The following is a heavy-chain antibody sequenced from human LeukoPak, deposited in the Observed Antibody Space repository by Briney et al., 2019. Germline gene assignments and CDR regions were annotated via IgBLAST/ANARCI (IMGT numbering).Heavy chain of an antibody. CDR2: ISYDGSNK. Sequence: GGSLRLSCAASGFTFSSYAMHWVRQAPGKGLEWVAVISYDGSNKYYADSVKGRFTISRDNSKNTLYLQMNSLRAEDTAVCYCARDLHYYDSSGYYYSSPLDYWGQGTLVTVSS. V-gene: IGHV3-30-3*01. CDR3: ARDLHYYDSSGYYYSSPLDY. J-gene: IGHJ4*02. D-gene: IGHD3-22*01. CDR1: GFTFSSYA.